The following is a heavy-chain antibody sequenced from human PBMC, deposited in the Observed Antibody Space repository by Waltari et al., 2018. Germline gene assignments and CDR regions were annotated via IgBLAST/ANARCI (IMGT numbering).Heavy chain of an antibody. CDR1: RFSFGEYS. D-gene: IGHD2-21*01. Sequence: EVQLVESGGGLVQSGRCLRLSCTASRFSFGEYSMSWVRQAPGKGLGWVGFIGRNDYGGTTEYAASVKGRFTISRDTSKSIAYLKMNSLNAADTAVYYCTPTYCGGDCYWRPDAFDIWGQGTMVTVSS. J-gene: IGHJ3*02. CDR2: IGRNDYGGTT. V-gene: IGHV3-49*04. CDR3: TPTYCGGDCYWRPDAFDI.